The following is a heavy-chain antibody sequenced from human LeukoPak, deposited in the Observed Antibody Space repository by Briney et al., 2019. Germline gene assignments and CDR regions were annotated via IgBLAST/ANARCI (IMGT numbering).Heavy chain of an antibody. V-gene: IGHV1-69*05. J-gene: IGHJ3*02. CDR3: ATSYCSGGSCHRIDAFDI. CDR1: GGTFSSYA. Sequence: SVKVSCKASGGTFSSYAISWVRQAPGQGLEWMGGIIPIFGTANYAQKFQGRVTITTDESTSTAYMELSSLRSEDTAVYYRATSYCSGGSCHRIDAFDIWGQGTMVTVSS. CDR2: IIPIFGTA. D-gene: IGHD2-15*01.